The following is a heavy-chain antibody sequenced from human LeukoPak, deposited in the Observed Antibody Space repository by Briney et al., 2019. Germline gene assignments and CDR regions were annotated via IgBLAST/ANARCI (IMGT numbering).Heavy chain of an antibody. V-gene: IGHV4-59*01. CDR3: ARGGTVRNGMDV. J-gene: IGHJ6*02. Sequence: SETLSLTCTVSGGSISSYYWSWIRQPPGKGLEWIGYIYYSGSTNYNPSLKSRVTIPVDPSRNQFSLKLSSVTAADTAVYYCARGGTVRNGMDVWGQGTTVTVSS. CDR1: GGSISSYY. CDR2: IYYSGST. D-gene: IGHD1-26*01.